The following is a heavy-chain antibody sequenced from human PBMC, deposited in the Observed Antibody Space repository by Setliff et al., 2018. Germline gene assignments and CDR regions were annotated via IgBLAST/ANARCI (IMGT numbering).Heavy chain of an antibody. CDR2: IDQSGSG. Sequence: SETLSLTCNVYGESFDTYYWSWIRQPPGKGLEWFGEIDQSGSGDYNPSFKGRVTISVDTSKNQFSLKLTSVTAADTALYYCARVPARNSGYYFDYWGQGTLVTVS. CDR1: GESFDTYY. CDR3: ARVPARNSGYYFDY. V-gene: IGHV4-34*01. D-gene: IGHD4-4*01. J-gene: IGHJ4*02.